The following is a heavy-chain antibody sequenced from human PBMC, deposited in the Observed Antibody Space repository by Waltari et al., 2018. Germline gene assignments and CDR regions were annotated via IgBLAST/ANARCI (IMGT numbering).Heavy chain of an antibody. CDR3: ARADWESYYDSSGYLDY. D-gene: IGHD3-22*01. V-gene: IGHV1-18*01. Sequence: QVQLVQSGAEVKKPGASVKVSCKASGYTFTSYGISWVRQAPGQGLEWMGWSSAYNGNTNYAQKLQGRVTMTPDTSTSTAYMELRSLRSDDTAVYYCARADWESYYDSSGYLDYWGQGTLVTVSS. CDR2: SSAYNGNT. CDR1: GYTFTSYG. J-gene: IGHJ4*02.